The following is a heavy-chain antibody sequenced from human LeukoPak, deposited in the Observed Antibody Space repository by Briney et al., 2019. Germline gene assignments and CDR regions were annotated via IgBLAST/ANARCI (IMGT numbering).Heavy chain of an antibody. CDR1: GYTFTSYG. D-gene: IGHD3-16*01. CDR3: ASTVGITFGGRYGMDA. V-gene: IGHV1-18*01. CDR2: TSAYNGNT. J-gene: IGHJ6*02. Sequence: ASVKVSCKASGYTFTSYGISWVRQAPGQGLEWMGWTSAYNGNTNYAQKLQGRVTMTTDTSTSTAYMELRSLRSDDTAVYHCASTVGITFGGRYGMDAWGQGTTVTVSS.